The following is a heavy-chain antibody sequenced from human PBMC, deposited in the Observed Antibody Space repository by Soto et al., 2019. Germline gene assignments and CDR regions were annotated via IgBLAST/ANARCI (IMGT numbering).Heavy chain of an antibody. CDR2: ISGSGGST. Sequence: GGSLRLSCAASGFTFSSYAMSWVRQAPGKGLEWVSAISGSGGSTYYADSVKGRFTISRDNSKNTLYLQMNSLRAEDTAVYYCAKSPSNYYGSGSYYKVDFDYWGQGTLVTVSS. J-gene: IGHJ4*02. CDR3: AKSPSNYYGSGSYYKVDFDY. V-gene: IGHV3-23*01. D-gene: IGHD3-10*01. CDR1: GFTFSSYA.